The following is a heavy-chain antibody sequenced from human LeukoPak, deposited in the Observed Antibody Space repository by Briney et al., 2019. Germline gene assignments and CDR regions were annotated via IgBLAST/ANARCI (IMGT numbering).Heavy chain of an antibody. CDR2: ISGSGGST. D-gene: IGHD3-3*01. V-gene: IGHV3-23*01. CDR3: AKSLRLYYDFWSGYLDYYMDV. Sequence: PGGSLRLSCAASGFTFSSYAMSWVRQAPGKGLEWVSAISGSGGSTYYADSVKGRFTISRDNSKNTLYLQMNSLRAEDTAVYYCAKSLRLYYDFWSGYLDYYMDVWGKGTTVTVSS. CDR1: GFTFSSYA. J-gene: IGHJ6*03.